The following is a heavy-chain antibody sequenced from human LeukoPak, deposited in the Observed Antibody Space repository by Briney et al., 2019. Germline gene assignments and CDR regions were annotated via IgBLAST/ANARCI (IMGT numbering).Heavy chain of an antibody. CDR2: ISAYNGNT. CDR1: GYTFTSYG. Sequence: ASVKVSCKASGYTFTSYGISWVRQAPGQGLEWMGWISAYNGNTNYAQKLQGRVTMTTDTSTSTAYMELRSLRSDDTAVYYCAREWRERGGGSGYHFDYWGQGTLVTVSS. J-gene: IGHJ4*02. D-gene: IGHD3-22*01. CDR3: AREWRERGGGSGYHFDY. V-gene: IGHV1-18*01.